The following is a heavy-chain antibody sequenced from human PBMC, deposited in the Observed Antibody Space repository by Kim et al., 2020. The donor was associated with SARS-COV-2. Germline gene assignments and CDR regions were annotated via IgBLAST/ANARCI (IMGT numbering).Heavy chain of an antibody. CDR3: ARSRAAMVMRFAYYFDY. CDR2: IYHSGST. D-gene: IGHD5-18*01. V-gene: IGHV4-4*02. Sequence: SETLSLTCAVSGGSISSSNWWSWVRQPPGKGLEWIGEIYHSGSTNYNPSLKSRVTISVDKSKNQFSLKLSSVTAADTAVYYCARSRAAMVMRFAYYFDYWGQGTLVTVSS. CDR1: GGSISSSNW. J-gene: IGHJ4*02.